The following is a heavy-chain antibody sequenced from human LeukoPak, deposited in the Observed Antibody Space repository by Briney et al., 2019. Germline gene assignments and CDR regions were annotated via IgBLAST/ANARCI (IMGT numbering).Heavy chain of an antibody. J-gene: IGHJ4*02. V-gene: IGHV4-39*01. CDR1: GGSISSSSYY. CDR2: IYYSGST. Sequence: KPSETLSLTCTVSGGSISSSSYYWGWIRQPPGKGLEWIGSIYYSGSTYYNPSLKSRVTISVDTSKNQFSLKLSSVTAADTAVYYCARLVQEWELPHFDYWGQGTLVTVSS. D-gene: IGHD1-26*01. CDR3: ARLVQEWELPHFDY.